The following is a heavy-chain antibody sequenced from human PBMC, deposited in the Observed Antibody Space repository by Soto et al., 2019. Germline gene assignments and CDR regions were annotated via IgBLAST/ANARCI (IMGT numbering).Heavy chain of an antibody. CDR2: IYHSGST. D-gene: IGHD2-2*01. V-gene: IGHV4-4*02. CDR1: SGSISSSNW. J-gene: IGHJ5*02. CDR3: ARGFCGSTKCANWFDP. Sequence: SETLSLTCAVSSGSISSSNWWSWVRQPPGKGLEWIGEIYHSGSTNYNPSLKSRVAISVDKSKNHFSLSLTSVTAADTAVYFCARGFCGSTKCANWFDPWGLGALVTVSS.